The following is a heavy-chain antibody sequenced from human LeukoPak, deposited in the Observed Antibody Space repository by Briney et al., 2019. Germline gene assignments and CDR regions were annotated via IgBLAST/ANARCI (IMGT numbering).Heavy chain of an antibody. D-gene: IGHD5-12*01. CDR1: GGSFSGYY. V-gene: IGHV4-34*01. J-gene: IGHJ4*02. CDR2: INHSGST. CDR3: AGFGGYDSFNDY. Sequence: SGTLSLTCAVYGGSFSGYYWGWIRQPPGRGWSGLGKINHSGSTNYNPSLKSRVTISVDTSKNQFSLKLSSVTAADTAVYYCAGFGGYDSFNDYWGQGTLVTVSS.